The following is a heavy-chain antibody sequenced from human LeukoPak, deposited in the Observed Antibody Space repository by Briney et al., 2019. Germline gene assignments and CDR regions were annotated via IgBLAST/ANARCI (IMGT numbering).Heavy chain of an antibody. CDR2: IYTSGST. Sequence: SQTLSLTCTVSGGSISSGSYYWSWIRQPAGKGLEWIGRIYTSGSTNYNPSLKSRVTISVDTSKNQFSLKLSSVTAADTAVYYCARGPRGSYYYYFDYWGQGTPVTVSS. CDR1: GGSISSGSYY. CDR3: ARGPRGSYYYYFDY. V-gene: IGHV4-61*02. D-gene: IGHD1-26*01. J-gene: IGHJ4*02.